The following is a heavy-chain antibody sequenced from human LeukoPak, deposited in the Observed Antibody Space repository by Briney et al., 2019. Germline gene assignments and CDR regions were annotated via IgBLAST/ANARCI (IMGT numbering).Heavy chain of an antibody. V-gene: IGHV3-30*18. CDR1: GFTFSSYG. D-gene: IGHD5-24*01. J-gene: IGHJ4*02. CDR3: AKGAGYIPVGY. Sequence: GGSLRLSCAASGFTFSSYGMHWVRQAPGKGLEWVAVISYDGSNKYYADSVKGRFTISRDNSKNTLYLQMNSLRAEDTAVYYCAKGAGYIPVGYWGQGTLFTVSS. CDR2: ISYDGSNK.